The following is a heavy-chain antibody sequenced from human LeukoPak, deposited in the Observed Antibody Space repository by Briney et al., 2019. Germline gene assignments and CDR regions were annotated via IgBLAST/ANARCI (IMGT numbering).Heavy chain of an antibody. CDR2: IRYDGSNK. J-gene: IGHJ6*03. Sequence: PVGSLRLSCAASGFTFSSYGMHWVRQAPGKGLEGVAFIRYDGSNKYYADCVKGRFTISRDNSKNTLYLQMNSLRAEDTAVYYCAKDRNDYGDYYYLDVWGKGTTVTVSS. V-gene: IGHV3-30*02. D-gene: IGHD4-17*01. CDR1: GFTFSSYG. CDR3: AKDRNDYGDYYYLDV.